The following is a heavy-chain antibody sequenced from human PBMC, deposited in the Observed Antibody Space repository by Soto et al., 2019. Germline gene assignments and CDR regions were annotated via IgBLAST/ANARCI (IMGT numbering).Heavy chain of an antibody. CDR1: GLTFSSYW. CDR2: IHRDGSST. Sequence: EVQLVESGGGLVQPGGSLRLSCEASGLTFSSYWMHWVRQAPGKGLVWVSRIHRDGSSTSYADSVKGRFTISRDYAKNTLYLQMNSLRAEDTAVYYCARDGAYCGGDCYSLWYFDLWGRGTLVTVSS. D-gene: IGHD2-21*02. J-gene: IGHJ2*01. V-gene: IGHV3-74*01. CDR3: ARDGAYCGGDCYSLWYFDL.